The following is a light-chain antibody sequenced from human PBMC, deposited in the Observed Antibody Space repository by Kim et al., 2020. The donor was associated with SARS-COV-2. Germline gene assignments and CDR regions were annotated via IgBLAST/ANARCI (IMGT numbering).Light chain of an antibody. J-gene: IGLJ3*02. V-gene: IGLV1-40*01. CDR2: END. CDR1: TSNIEAGYD. CDR3: QSYDTSRRGWL. Sequence: QGVTISCTGTTSNIEAGYDVHWYQQVPGRGPKLLIFENDKRPSGVPDRFSGSKSGNSASLVITGLQADDESDYYCQSYDTSRRGWLFGGGTQLTVL.